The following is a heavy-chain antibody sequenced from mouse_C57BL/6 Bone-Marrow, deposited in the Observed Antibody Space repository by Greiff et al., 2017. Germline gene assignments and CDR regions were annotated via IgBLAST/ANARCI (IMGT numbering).Heavy chain of an antibody. Sequence: VQLQQSGPELVKPGASVKISCKASGYAFSSSWMNWVKQRPGQGLEWIGRIYPGDGDTNYNGKFKGKATLTADKSSSTAYMQLSSLTSEDSAVYFCARDYFFAYWGQGTLVTVSA. J-gene: IGHJ3*01. CDR3: ARDYFFAY. V-gene: IGHV1-82*01. CDR1: GYAFSSSW. CDR2: IYPGDGDT. D-gene: IGHD1-1*01.